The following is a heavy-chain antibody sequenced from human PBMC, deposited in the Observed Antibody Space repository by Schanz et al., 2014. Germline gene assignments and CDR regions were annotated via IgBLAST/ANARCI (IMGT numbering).Heavy chain of an antibody. V-gene: IGHV1-18*04. Sequence: QEQLVQSGAEVRKPGASVKVSCKASGYTFSDSYVHWVRQAPGQGLEWMGWISAYTNNTNYAQKVQGRVTMTIDPYTSTAYMELRSLRSDDTAVYYCARGFDFWDRWGQGTLVIVSS. CDR1: GYTFSDSY. CDR2: ISAYTNNT. D-gene: IGHD3-3*01. J-gene: IGHJ4*02. CDR3: ARGFDFWDR.